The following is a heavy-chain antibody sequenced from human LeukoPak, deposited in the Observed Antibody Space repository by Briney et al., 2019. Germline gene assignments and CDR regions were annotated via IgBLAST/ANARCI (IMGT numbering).Heavy chain of an antibody. CDR1: GFTFSSYW. J-gene: IGHJ4*02. Sequence: GGSLRLSCAASGFTFSSYWMHWVRHAPGKGLEWVGRIKSKTDGGTTDYAAPVKGRFSISRDDSKNTLYLQMNSLKSEDTAVYYCQGGRFWGQGTLVTVSS. CDR2: IKSKTDGGTT. V-gene: IGHV3-15*01. CDR3: QGGRF. D-gene: IGHD1-26*01.